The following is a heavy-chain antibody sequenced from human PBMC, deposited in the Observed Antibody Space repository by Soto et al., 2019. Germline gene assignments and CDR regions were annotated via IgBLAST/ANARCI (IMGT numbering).Heavy chain of an antibody. Sequence: ASVKVSCKTSGYTFTTYDITWVRQAPGQGLEWMGWISTFNGNTKYEHKLQDRVTMTTDTFTTTAYMELRSLRSDDTAVYYCARGYCANGVCYYFDYWGQGTLVTVSS. J-gene: IGHJ4*02. D-gene: IGHD2-8*01. V-gene: IGHV1-18*01. CDR1: GYTFTTYD. CDR2: ISTFNGNT. CDR3: ARGYCANGVCYYFDY.